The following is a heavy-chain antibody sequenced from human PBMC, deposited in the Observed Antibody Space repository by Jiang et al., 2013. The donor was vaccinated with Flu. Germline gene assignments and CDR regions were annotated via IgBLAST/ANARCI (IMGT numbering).Heavy chain of an antibody. CDR1: GFTFSDYY. CDR2: ISSSGSTI. CDR3: AKDLTSRPPRYSLDF. Sequence: VQLLESGGGLVKPGGSLSLSCAASGFTFSDYYMSWIRQAPGKGLEWVSYISSSGSTIYYADSVKGRFTISRDNAKNSLYLQMNSLRAEDTAVYYCAKDLTSRPPRYSLDFWGQGTLVTVSS. J-gene: IGHJ4*02. V-gene: IGHV3-11*01. D-gene: IGHD2-15*01.